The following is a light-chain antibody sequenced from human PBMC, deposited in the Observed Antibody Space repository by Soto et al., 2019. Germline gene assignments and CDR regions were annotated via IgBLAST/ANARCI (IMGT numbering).Light chain of an antibody. J-gene: IGKJ1*01. Sequence: DIQMTQSPSSLSASVGDRVAITCRASQSISIYLDWYQQKPGNAPKLLIYGASSLQSGVPSRFSGSGSGTDFTLTISSLQPGDLATYYCQQSYSSPRTFGQGTKVEIK. V-gene: IGKV1-39*01. CDR1: QSISIY. CDR2: GAS. CDR3: QQSYSSPRT.